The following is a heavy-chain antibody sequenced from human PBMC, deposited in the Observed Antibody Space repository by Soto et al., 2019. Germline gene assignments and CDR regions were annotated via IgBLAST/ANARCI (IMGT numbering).Heavy chain of an antibody. D-gene: IGHD5-18*01. CDR2: IYYSGST. J-gene: IGHJ4*02. Sequence: SETLSLTCTVSGGSISSSSYYWGWIRQPPGKGLEWIGSIYYSGSTYYNPSLKSRVTISVDTSKNQFSLKLSSVTAADTAVYYCASLDTAMVAFDYWGQGTLVTSPQ. CDR1: GGSISSSSYY. V-gene: IGHV4-39*01. CDR3: ASLDTAMVAFDY.